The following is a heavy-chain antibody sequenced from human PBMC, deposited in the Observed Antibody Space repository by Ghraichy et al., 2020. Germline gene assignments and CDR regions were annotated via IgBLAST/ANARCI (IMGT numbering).Heavy chain of an antibody. CDR3: ARVAQYYYGSGSYYRDYYGMDV. Sequence: SETLSLTCAVYGGSFSGYYWSWIRQPPGKGLEWIGEINHSGSTNYNPSLKSRVTISVDTSKNQFSLKLSSVTAADTAVYYCARVAQYYYGSGSYYRDYYGMDVWGQGTTVTVSS. V-gene: IGHV4-34*01. CDR2: INHSGST. D-gene: IGHD3-10*01. J-gene: IGHJ6*02. CDR1: GGSFSGYY.